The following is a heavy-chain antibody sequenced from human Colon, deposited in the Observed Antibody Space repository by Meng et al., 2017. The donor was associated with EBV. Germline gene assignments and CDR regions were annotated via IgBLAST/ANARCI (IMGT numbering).Heavy chain of an antibody. D-gene: IGHD5-18*01. CDR3: ARGGYYSFDY. V-gene: IGHV4-4*02. CDR1: GGSISSVYW. J-gene: IGHJ4*02. CDR2: IYHSGST. Sequence: VPRQEPGPGVVKPSETLSLTCAVSGGSISSVYWWTWVRQSPGKGLEWIGEIYHSGSTNYNPSLKSRVTISVDKSKNQFSLKLTSVTAADTAVYYCARGGYYSFDYWGQRTLVTVSS.